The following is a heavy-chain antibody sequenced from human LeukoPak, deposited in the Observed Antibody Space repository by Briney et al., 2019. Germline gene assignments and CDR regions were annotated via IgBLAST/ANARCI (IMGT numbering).Heavy chain of an antibody. Sequence: SETLSLTCIVSGDSISRGSYYWGWIRQAPGKGLEWIGNIYHSGRAYYNPSLQGRATISVDTSKNRFFLKVTSVTAADTAVYYCARDGSDNWGLFDSWGQGTLLTVSS. CDR3: ARDGSDNWGLFDS. CDR1: GDSISRGSYY. D-gene: IGHD1-1*01. CDR2: IYHSGRA. V-gene: IGHV4-39*07. J-gene: IGHJ4*02.